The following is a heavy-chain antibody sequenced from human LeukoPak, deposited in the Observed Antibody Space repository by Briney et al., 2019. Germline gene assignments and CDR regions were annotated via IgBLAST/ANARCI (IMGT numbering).Heavy chain of an antibody. J-gene: IGHJ6*02. D-gene: IGHD3-3*02. CDR3: ATPLAGRPYGMDV. V-gene: IGHV1-24*01. CDR1: GYTLTELS. CDR2: FDPEDGET. Sequence: ASVKVSCKVSGYTLTELSMHWVRQAPGKGLEWMGGFDPEDGETIYAQKSQGRVTMTEDTSTDTAYMELSRLRSEDTAVYYCATPLAGRPYGMDVWGQGTTVTVSS.